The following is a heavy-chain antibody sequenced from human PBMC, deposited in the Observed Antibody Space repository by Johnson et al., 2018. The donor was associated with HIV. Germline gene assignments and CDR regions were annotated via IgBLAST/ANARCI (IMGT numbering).Heavy chain of an antibody. CDR1: GFTFSTYG. CDR2: INWNGGST. V-gene: IGHV3-20*04. CDR3: ARGIVVVTRGPGSDAFDI. D-gene: IGHD3-22*01. Sequence: VQLVESGGRVVQPGGSLTLSCAASGFTFSTYGMTWVRQAPGKGLEWVSGINWNGGSTGYVDSVKGRFTISRDNAKNSLYLQMNSLRAEDTALYYCARGIVVVTRGPGSDAFDIWGQGTMVTVSS. J-gene: IGHJ3*02.